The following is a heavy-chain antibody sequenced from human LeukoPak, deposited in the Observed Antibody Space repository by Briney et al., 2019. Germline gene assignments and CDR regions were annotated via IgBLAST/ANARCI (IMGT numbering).Heavy chain of an antibody. Sequence: PSETLSLTCAVSGASMNTHYWSWIRQPPGKGLEWIGYMLDTVTTKDNPSLKSRFTLSADTSKNQFSLGLTSVTATGTAVYYCATIKRGNIFGYFDFWGQGIPVTVSS. V-gene: IGHV4-59*11. CDR3: ATIKRGNIFGYFDF. D-gene: IGHD5-18*01. CDR1: GASMNTHY. J-gene: IGHJ4*02. CDR2: MLDTVTT.